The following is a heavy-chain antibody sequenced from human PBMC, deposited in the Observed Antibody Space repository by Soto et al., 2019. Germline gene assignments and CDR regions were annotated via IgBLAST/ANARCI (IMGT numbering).Heavy chain of an antibody. CDR1: GGSISSSSYY. V-gene: IGHV4-39*01. D-gene: IGHD2-2*02. J-gene: IGHJ4*02. Sequence: PSETLSLTCTVSGGSISSSSYYWGWIRQPPGKGLEWIGSIYYSGSTYYNPSLKSRVTISVDTSKNQFSLKLSSVTAADTAVYYCARSQQYCSSTSCYKGSIMIFRLAMGASHYSCPAPLVTVFS. CDR3: ARSQQYCSSTSCYKGSIMIFRLAMGASHY. CDR2: IYYSGST.